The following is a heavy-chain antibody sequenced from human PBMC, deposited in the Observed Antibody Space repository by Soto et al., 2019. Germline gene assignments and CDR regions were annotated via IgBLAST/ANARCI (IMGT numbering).Heavy chain of an antibody. CDR2: ISSSSSYI. CDR3: ARGTVTTPFGY. J-gene: IGHJ4*02. D-gene: IGHD4-17*01. CDR1: GFTFSSYS. V-gene: IGHV3-21*01. Sequence: EVQLVESGGGLVKTGGSLRLSCAASGFTFSSYSMNWVRQAPGKGLEWVSSISSSSSYIYYADSVKGRFTISRDNAKNSLYLQMNSLRAEDTAVYYCARGTVTTPFGYWGQGTLVTVSS.